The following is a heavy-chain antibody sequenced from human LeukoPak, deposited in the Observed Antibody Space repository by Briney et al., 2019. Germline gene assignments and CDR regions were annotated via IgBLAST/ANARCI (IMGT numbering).Heavy chain of an antibody. CDR1: GYTFTGYY. J-gene: IGHJ6*03. CDR3: ARVSSVVVPAAMRHYYYYYMDV. Sequence: PRASVKVSCKASGYTFTGYYMHWVRQAPGQGLEWMGWINPNSGGTNYAQKFQGRVTMTRDTSISTAYMELSRLRSDDTAVYYCARVSSVVVPAAMRHYYYYYMDVWGKGTTVTVSS. D-gene: IGHD2-2*01. CDR2: INPNSGGT. V-gene: IGHV1-2*02.